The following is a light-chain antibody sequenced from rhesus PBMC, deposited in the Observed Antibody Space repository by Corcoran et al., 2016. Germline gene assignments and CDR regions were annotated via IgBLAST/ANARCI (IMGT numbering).Light chain of an antibody. V-gene: IGLV2S7*01. Sequence: QSAPTQPPSVSGSPGQAVTISCTGTTSDVGGYTYVSWYQQHPGKAPKLMIYDVSKRPSGVPDRFSGYKSGNTASLTISGLQAEDEADYYCCSYTTSSTLVFGSGTKLTVL. CDR2: DVS. CDR3: CSYTTSSTLV. J-gene: IGLJ6*01. CDR1: TSDVGGYTY.